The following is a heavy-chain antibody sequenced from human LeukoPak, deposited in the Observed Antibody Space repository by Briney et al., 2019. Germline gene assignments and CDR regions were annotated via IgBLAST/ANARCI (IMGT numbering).Heavy chain of an antibody. CDR2: IKQDGSEK. D-gene: IGHD3-9*01. V-gene: IGHV3-7*01. J-gene: IGHJ4*02. Sequence: PGGSLRLPCAASGFTFSTHWMIWVRQAPGKGLEWVANIKQDGSEKYYVDSVKGRFTISRDNAKNSLYLQMNSLRAEDTAVYYCAMNFDWLPSRVDYWGQGTLVTVSS. CDR3: AMNFDWLPSRVDY. CDR1: GFTFSTHW.